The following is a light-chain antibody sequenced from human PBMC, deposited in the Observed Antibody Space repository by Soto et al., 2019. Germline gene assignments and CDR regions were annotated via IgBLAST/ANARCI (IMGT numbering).Light chain of an antibody. CDR3: QHYNSYSEA. J-gene: IGKJ1*01. CDR1: QSINGW. CDR2: KAS. Sequence: DIQLTQSPSTLSASVGDRVTITCRASQSINGWLAWYQQEPGQAPNLLIYKASTLKSGVPSRFSGSGSGTEFTPTISSLQPDDFATYYCQHYNSYSEAFGQGTKVDIK. V-gene: IGKV1-5*03.